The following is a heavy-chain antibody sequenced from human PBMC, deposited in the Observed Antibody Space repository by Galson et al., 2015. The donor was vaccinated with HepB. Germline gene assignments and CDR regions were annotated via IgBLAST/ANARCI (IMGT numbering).Heavy chain of an antibody. V-gene: IGHV4-39*01. D-gene: IGHD5-12*01. J-gene: IGHJ4*02. CDR1: GGSISSDYF. Sequence: ETLSLTCSVSGGSISSDYFWGWIRQPPGKGLEWIGSISYSGSTYYNSSLTSRVTISVDTSKNQFSLRLTSVTAADTAVYYCARHQRGYSGYSRKLYRSDWHFDYWGQGTLVTVSS. CDR3: ARHQRGYSGYSRKLYRSDWHFDY. CDR2: ISYSGST.